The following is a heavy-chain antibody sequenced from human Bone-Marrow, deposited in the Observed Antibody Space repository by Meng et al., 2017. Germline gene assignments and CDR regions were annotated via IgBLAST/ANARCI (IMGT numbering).Heavy chain of an antibody. CDR3: ARDALAVAGTWRLASDY. CDR2: ISYDGSNK. J-gene: IGHJ4*02. D-gene: IGHD6-19*01. CDR1: GFTFSSYA. Sequence: GGSLRLSCAASGFTFSSYAMHWVRQAPGKGLEWVAVISYDGSNKYYADSVKGRVTISRDNSQNTLYLQMNSLRAEDTAVYYCARDALAVAGTWRLASDYWGQGTLVTVSS. V-gene: IGHV3-30*04.